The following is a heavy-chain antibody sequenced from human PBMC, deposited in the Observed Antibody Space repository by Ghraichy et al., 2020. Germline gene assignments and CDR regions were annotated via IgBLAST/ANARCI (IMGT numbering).Heavy chain of an antibody. CDR3: AKDPQAIVATTYFDY. V-gene: IGHV3-30*02. J-gene: IGHJ4*02. Sequence: GGSLRLSCAASGFTFSSYGMHWVRQAPGKGLEWVAFIRYDGSNKYYADSVKGRFTISRDNSKNTLYLQMNSLRAEDTAVYYCAKDPQAIVATTYFDYWGQGTLVTVSS. CDR2: IRYDGSNK. D-gene: IGHD5-12*01. CDR1: GFTFSSYG.